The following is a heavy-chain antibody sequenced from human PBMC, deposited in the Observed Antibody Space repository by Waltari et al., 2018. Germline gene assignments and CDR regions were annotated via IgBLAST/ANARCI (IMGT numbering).Heavy chain of an antibody. D-gene: IGHD3-10*01. V-gene: IGHV4-34*01. CDR3: ARGDWYYYGSGSYLWGYYYGMDV. Sequence: QVQLQQWGAGLLKPSETLSLTCAVYGGSFSGYYWSWIRQPPGKGLEGIGEINHSGSTNYNPSLKSRVTISVDTSKNQFSLKLSSVTAADTAVYYCARGDWYYYGSGSYLWGYYYGMDVWGQGTTVTVSS. J-gene: IGHJ6*02. CDR2: INHSGST. CDR1: GGSFSGYY.